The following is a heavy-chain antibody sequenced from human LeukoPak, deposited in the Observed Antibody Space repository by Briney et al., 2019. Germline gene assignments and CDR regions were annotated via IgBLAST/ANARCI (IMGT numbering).Heavy chain of an antibody. CDR1: GFTFSSYE. Sequence: GGSLRLSCAASGFTFSSYEMNWVRQAPGKGLEWVSYISDSGNTIYYADSVKGRFTISRDNTKSSLNLQMNSLRAEDTADYYCARDPGYYGSDPLDVWGKGTTVTVSS. J-gene: IGHJ6*04. D-gene: IGHD3-10*01. CDR2: ISDSGNTI. V-gene: IGHV3-48*03. CDR3: ARDPGYYGSDPLDV.